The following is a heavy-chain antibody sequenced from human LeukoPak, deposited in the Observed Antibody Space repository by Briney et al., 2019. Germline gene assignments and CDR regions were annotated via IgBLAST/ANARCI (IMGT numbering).Heavy chain of an antibody. CDR3: ARGQLERRIGWFNP. CDR2: IYYSGST. V-gene: IGHV4-59*01. J-gene: IGHJ5*02. CDR1: GGSISSYY. Sequence: PSETLSLXCTVSGGSISSYYWSWIRRPPGKGLEWIGYIYYSGSTNYNPSLKSRVTISVDTSKNQFSLKLSSVTAADTAVYYCARGQLERRIGWFNPWGQGTLVTVSS. D-gene: IGHD1-1*01.